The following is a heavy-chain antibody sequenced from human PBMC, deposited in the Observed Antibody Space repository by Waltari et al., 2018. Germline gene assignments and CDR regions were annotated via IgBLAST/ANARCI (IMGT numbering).Heavy chain of an antibody. CDR3: AAGGVIVIGWDDAFDI. CDR2: IYHSGST. V-gene: IGHV4-38-2*02. Sequence: QVQLQESGPGLVKPSETLSLTCTVSGYSISSGYYWGWIRQPPGKGLEWIGRIYHSGSTYYNPSLKSRVTISVDTSKNQFSLKLSSVTAADTAVYYCAAGGVIVIGWDDAFDIWGQGTMVTVSS. D-gene: IGHD3-16*02. J-gene: IGHJ3*02. CDR1: GYSISSGYY.